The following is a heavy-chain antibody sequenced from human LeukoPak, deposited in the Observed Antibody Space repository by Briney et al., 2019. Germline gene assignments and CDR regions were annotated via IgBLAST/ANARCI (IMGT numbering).Heavy chain of an antibody. CDR1: GYTLTELS. V-gene: IGHV1-24*01. Sequence: WASVKVSCKVSGYTLTELSMHWVRQDPGKGLEWMGGFDPEDGETIYAQKFQGRVTMTEDTSTDTAYMELSSLRSEDTAVYYCATWPLIPTTVTTRPTYYFDYWGQGTLVTVSS. D-gene: IGHD4-11*01. CDR2: FDPEDGET. CDR3: ATWPLIPTTVTTRPTYYFDY. J-gene: IGHJ4*02.